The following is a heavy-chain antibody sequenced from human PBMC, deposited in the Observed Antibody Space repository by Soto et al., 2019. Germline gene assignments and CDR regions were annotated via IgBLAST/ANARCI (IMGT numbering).Heavy chain of an antibody. CDR1: GGSFSGYY. Sequence: SETLSLTCAVYGGSFSGYYWSWIRQPPGKGLEWIGEINHSGSTNYNPSLKSRVTISVDTSKNQFSLKLSSVTAADTAVYYCARAHEQLVRDWLDPWGQGTMVTVYS. CDR2: INHSGST. CDR3: ARAHEQLVRDWLDP. D-gene: IGHD6-6*01. J-gene: IGHJ5*02. V-gene: IGHV4-34*01.